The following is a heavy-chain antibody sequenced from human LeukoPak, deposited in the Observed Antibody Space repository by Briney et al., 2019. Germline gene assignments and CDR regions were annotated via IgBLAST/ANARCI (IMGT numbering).Heavy chain of an antibody. Sequence: GGSLRLSCAASGFTFSSCAMNWVRQPPGKELEWVSTISGSGDDTYYADSVKGRFTISRDNSKNTLYVQMNSLRAEDTAVYYCAKKRGYNYGDFDYWGQGTLVTVSS. D-gene: IGHD5-18*01. CDR2: ISGSGDDT. J-gene: IGHJ4*02. CDR1: GFTFSSCA. CDR3: AKKRGYNYGDFDY. V-gene: IGHV3-23*01.